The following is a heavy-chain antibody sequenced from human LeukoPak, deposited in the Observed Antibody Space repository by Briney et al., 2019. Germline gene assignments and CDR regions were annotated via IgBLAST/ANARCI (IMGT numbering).Heavy chain of an antibody. CDR3: ASAPRYSSSWPNNWFDP. Sequence: SVKVSCKASGYTFTGYYMHWVRQAPGQGLEWMGGIIPIFGTANYAQKFQGRVTITADESTSTAYMELSSLRSEDTAVYFCASAPRYSSSWPNNWFDPWGQGTLVTVSS. CDR2: IIPIFGTA. D-gene: IGHD6-13*01. J-gene: IGHJ5*02. V-gene: IGHV1-69*13. CDR1: GYTFTGYY.